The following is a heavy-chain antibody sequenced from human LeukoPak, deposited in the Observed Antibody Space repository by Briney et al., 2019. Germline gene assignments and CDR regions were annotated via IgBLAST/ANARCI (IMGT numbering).Heavy chain of an antibody. CDR2: IYSGGST. Sequence: GGSLRLSCAASGFTVSSNYMSWVRQAPGKGLEWVSVIYSGGSTYYADSVKSRFTISRDNSKNTLYLQMNSLRAEDTAVYYCARDSGSSTSWNYYYYMDVWGKGTTVTVSS. CDR1: GFTVSSNY. V-gene: IGHV3-66*02. CDR3: ARDSGSSTSWNYYYYMDV. D-gene: IGHD2-2*01. J-gene: IGHJ6*03.